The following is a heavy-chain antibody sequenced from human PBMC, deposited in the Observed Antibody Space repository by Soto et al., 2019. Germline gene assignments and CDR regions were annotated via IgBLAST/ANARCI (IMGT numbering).Heavy chain of an antibody. Sequence: SCKASGYTFTSYAMHWVRQAPGKGLEWVAVISYDGSNKYYTDSVKGRFTISRDNSKNTLYLQMNGLRAEDTAVYYCARSSSWGNHDAFDIWGQGTMVTVSS. J-gene: IGHJ3*02. CDR1: GYTFTSYA. CDR2: ISYDGSNK. CDR3: ARSSSWGNHDAFDI. V-gene: IGHV3-30-3*01. D-gene: IGHD2-2*01.